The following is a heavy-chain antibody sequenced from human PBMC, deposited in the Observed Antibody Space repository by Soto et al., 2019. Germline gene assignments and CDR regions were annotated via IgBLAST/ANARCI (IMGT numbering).Heavy chain of an antibody. Sequence: QVQLVQSGAEVKKPGASVKVSCKASGYNFTSYYMHWVRQAPGQGLEWMGIINPSGGSTSYAQKLQGRVTRTRDTSTSTVYMELSSLRSDDTAVYYCAGGAITQLLRKGYYFYYWGQGTMVTVSS. CDR1: GYNFTSYY. J-gene: IGHJ4*02. V-gene: IGHV1-46*04. CDR3: AGGAITQLLRKGYYFYY. CDR2: INPSGGST. D-gene: IGHD2-2*01.